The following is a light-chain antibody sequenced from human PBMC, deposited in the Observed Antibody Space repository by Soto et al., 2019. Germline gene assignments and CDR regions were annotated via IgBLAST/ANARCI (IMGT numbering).Light chain of an antibody. V-gene: IGKV3D-20*02. CDR1: QSVTSNY. CDR2: AIS. CDR3: QQHSNSPWT. J-gene: IGKJ1*01. Sequence: EIVLTQSPGTLSLSPGESAALSCRASQSVTSNYLVWYRQKPGQAPRLLIYAISSRDAGIPDRFNGSGSGTDFTLTITRLEPEDAAVYYCQQHSNSPWTFGQGTRVEV.